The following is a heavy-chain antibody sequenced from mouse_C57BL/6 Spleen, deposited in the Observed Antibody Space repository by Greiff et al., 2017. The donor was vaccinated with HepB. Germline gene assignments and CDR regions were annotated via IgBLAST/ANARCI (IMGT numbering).Heavy chain of an antibody. D-gene: IGHD1-1*01. Sequence: QVQLKESGPGLVQPSQSLSITCTVSGFSLTSYGVHWVRQSPGKGLEWLGVIWSGGSTDYNAAFISRLSISKDNSKSQVFFKMNSLQAGDTAIYYCARPDYYGSSFAYWGQGTLVTVSA. V-gene: IGHV2-2*01. CDR2: IWSGGST. CDR1: GFSLTSYG. CDR3: ARPDYYGSSFAY. J-gene: IGHJ3*01.